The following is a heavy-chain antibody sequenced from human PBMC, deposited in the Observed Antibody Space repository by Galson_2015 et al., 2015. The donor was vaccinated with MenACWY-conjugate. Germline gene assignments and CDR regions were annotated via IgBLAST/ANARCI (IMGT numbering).Heavy chain of an antibody. CDR1: GFTFTGYE. Sequence: SLRLSCAASGFTFTGYEFNWVRQAPGKGLEWLSYISKSGSPIYYADSVKGRFTISRDNIKKSLFLEMNSLRAGDTGVYYCARVGTWIHHYFYYMDVWGKGTTVPVPS. V-gene: IGHV3-48*03. J-gene: IGHJ6*03. CDR3: ARVGTWIHHYFYYMDV. D-gene: IGHD5-18*01. CDR2: ISKSGSPI.